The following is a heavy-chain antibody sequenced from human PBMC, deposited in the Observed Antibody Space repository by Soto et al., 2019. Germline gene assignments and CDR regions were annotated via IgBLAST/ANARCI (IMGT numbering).Heavy chain of an antibody. V-gene: IGHV4-30-2*01. Sequence: SETLSLTCAVSGGSISSGGYSWSWIRQPPGKGLEWIGYIYHSGSTYYNPSLKSRVTISVDRSKNQFSLKLSSVTAADTAVYYCARSDYYDSSGTTLIDAFDIWGQGXMVTV. J-gene: IGHJ3*02. CDR2: IYHSGST. CDR1: GGSISSGGYS. D-gene: IGHD3-22*01. CDR3: ARSDYYDSSGTTLIDAFDI.